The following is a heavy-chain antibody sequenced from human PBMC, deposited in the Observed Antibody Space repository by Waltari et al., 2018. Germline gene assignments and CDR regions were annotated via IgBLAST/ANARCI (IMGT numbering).Heavy chain of an antibody. CDR3: AKDRGYSYGLKDY. CDR2: IRYDGSNK. D-gene: IGHD5-18*01. Sequence: QVQLVESGGGVVQPGGSLRLSCAASGFTFSSYGMHWVRQAPGKGLEWVAFIRYDGSNKYYADSVKGRFTISRDNSKNTLYLQMNSLRAEDTAVYYCAKDRGYSYGLKDYWGQGTLVTVSS. J-gene: IGHJ4*02. CDR1: GFTFSSYG. V-gene: IGHV3-30*02.